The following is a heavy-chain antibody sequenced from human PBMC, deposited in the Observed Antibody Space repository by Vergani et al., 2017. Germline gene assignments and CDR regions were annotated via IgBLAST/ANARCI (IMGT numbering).Heavy chain of an antibody. V-gene: IGHV3-33*01. CDR3: ARDWSGSGLGDY. CDR2: TWYDGNNK. D-gene: IGHD3-3*01. Sequence: QVQLVESGGGVVQPGRSLRLSCAASGFTFNQYGMHWVRQAPGKGLEWVAVTWYDGNNKQYADSVKGRFTISRDNSKSTMYLQMNSLRDEDTGVYYCARDWSGSGLGDYWGQGTLVTVSS. J-gene: IGHJ4*02. CDR1: GFTFNQYG.